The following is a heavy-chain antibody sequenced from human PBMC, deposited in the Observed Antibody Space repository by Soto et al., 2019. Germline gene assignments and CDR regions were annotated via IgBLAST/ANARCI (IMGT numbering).Heavy chain of an antibody. Sequence: QVQLVESGGGVGRPGTSLRLSCEATGFSFSIHGMHWVRQAPGKGLEWLAVIVNDGTEQAYSDSVKGRFTISRDNSKNTLYLQLNNLRAEDTAVYYCARHDLYVANGLDHWGQGVLVTVSS. CDR1: GFSFSIHG. CDR3: ARHDLYVANGLDH. D-gene: IGHD3-16*01. V-gene: IGHV3-33*01. J-gene: IGHJ4*02. CDR2: IVNDGTEQ.